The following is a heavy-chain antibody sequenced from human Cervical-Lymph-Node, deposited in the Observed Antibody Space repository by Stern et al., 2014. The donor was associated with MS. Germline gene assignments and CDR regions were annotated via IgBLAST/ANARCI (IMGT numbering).Heavy chain of an antibody. Sequence: QVTLRESGPALVKPTQTLTLTCTFSGFSLSTSGMCVIWIRQPPVQALEWLALIDWDAEKYYTTFLTTSVKLTKDTSKTQVVLTMTNMDPVDTATYYCARQRMTTVTALDYWGQGTLVTVSS. CDR1: GFSLSTSGMC. J-gene: IGHJ4*02. CDR3: ARQRMTTVTALDY. V-gene: IGHV2-70*01. CDR2: IDWDAEK. D-gene: IGHD4-17*01.